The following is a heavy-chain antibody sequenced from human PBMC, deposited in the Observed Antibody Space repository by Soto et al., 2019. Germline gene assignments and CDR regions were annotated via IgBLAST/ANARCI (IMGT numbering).Heavy chain of an antibody. CDR2: ISGSGAAT. Sequence: GGSLRLSCAASGLTLSSYAMSWVRQAPGKGLEWVSSISGSGAATYYADSVKGRFTISRDNSKNTLYLQMNSLRAEDTAVYYCAKAPSVSMLVVPPTFDHRCKATQVSVSS. V-gene: IGHV3-23*01. CDR3: AKAPSVSMLVVPPTFDH. D-gene: IGHD3-22*01. CDR1: GLTLSSYA. J-gene: IGHJ4*02.